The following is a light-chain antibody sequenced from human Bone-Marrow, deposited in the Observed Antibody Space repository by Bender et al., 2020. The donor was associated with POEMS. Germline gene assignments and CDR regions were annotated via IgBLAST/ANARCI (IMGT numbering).Light chain of an antibody. V-gene: IGLV2-14*01. CDR3: TSYTRTNTWV. CDR2: DVS. Sequence: QSALTQPASVSGSPGQSITISCTGTSSDVGGYNYVSWYQQHPGKAPKLMIYDVSNRPSGVSNRFSGSKSGNTASLTISGLQAEDEADYYCTSYTRTNTWVFGTGTKITVL. J-gene: IGLJ1*01. CDR1: SSDVGGYNY.